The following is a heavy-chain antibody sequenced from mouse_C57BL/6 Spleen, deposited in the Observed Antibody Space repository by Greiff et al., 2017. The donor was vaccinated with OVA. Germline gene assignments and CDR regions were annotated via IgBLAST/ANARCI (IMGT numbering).Heavy chain of an antibody. D-gene: IGHD1-1*01. CDR3: ARGGSSYLYYFDY. CDR1: GYSITSGYY. V-gene: IGHV3-6*01. J-gene: IGHJ2*01. CDR2: ISYDGSN. Sequence: DVKLVESGPGLVKPSQSLSLTCSVTGYSITSGYYWNWIRQFPGNKLEWMGYISYDGSNNYNPSLKNRISITRDTSKNQFFLKLNSVTTEDTATYYGARGGSSYLYYFDYWGQGTTLTVSS.